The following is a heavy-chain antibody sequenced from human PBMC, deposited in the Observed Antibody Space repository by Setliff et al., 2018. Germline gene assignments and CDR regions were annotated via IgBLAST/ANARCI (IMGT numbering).Heavy chain of an antibody. D-gene: IGHD1-26*01. CDR1: GDSISSGDYF. J-gene: IGHJ3*01. CDR3: AREVGTSTSSDAFDV. V-gene: IGHV4-30-4*08. CDR2: IYHSGSA. Sequence: SETLSLTCTVSGDSISSGDYFWSWIRQPPGKGLEWIAYIYHSGSAYYNPSLKSRVTMSVDTSKNRFSLHLTSVTAADTAVYYCAREVGTSTSSDAFDVWGQGMMVTV.